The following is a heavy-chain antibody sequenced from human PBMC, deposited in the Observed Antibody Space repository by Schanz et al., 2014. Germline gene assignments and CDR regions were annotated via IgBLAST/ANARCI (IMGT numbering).Heavy chain of an antibody. CDR1: GGPFSGYF. CDR3: ARHLVNAYGMDV. Sequence: QVQLQQWGAGLLKPSETLSLTCAVYGGPFSGYFWSWIRQSPGKGLQWIGEIHHSGSIIYNPSLRSGVPISRDPSKNQFFLKVPSVTAADTAVYYCARHLVNAYGMDVWGQGTAVTVSS. CDR2: IHHSGSI. D-gene: IGHD3-3*02. J-gene: IGHJ6*02. V-gene: IGHV4-34*01.